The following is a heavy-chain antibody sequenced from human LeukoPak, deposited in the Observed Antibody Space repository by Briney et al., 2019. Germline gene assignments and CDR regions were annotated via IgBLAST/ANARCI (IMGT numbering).Heavy chain of an antibody. Sequence: PGGSLRLSCAASGFTFSTNYMSWVRQAPGKGLEWVSLIYSGGGKYYADSVKGRFTISRDNSRNTLPLQMSSLRVDDTALYYCARGFRSVTTWGYFDYWGQGALVTVSS. CDR3: ARGFRSVTTWGYFDY. V-gene: IGHV3-66*01. J-gene: IGHJ4*02. CDR2: IYSGGGK. CDR1: GFTFSTNY. D-gene: IGHD4-17*01.